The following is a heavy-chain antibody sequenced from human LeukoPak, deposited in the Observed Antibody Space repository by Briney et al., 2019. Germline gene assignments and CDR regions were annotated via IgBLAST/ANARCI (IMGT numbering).Heavy chain of an antibody. CDR2: MKEDGSDI. J-gene: IGHJ5*02. CDR3: ARGGAVAGRFDP. V-gene: IGHV3-7*01. CDR1: GFTFDDYT. D-gene: IGHD6-19*01. Sequence: GGSLRLSCAASGFTFDDYTMSWVRQAPGKGLEWVAKMKEDGSDIHYVDSVRSRFSISSVNATNSLYLQMISLRVDDTAVYYCARGGAVAGRFDPWGQGTQVTVYS.